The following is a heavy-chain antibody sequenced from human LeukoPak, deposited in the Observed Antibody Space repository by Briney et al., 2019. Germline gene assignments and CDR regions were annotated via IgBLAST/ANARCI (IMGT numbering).Heavy chain of an antibody. CDR3: ARDGTYYDFWSGFYWLDY. J-gene: IGHJ4*02. D-gene: IGHD3-3*01. CDR2: IKQDGSEK. CDR1: GFTFSSYW. V-gene: IGHV3-7*01. Sequence: GGSLRLSCAASGFTFSSYWMSWVRQAPGKGLEWVANIKQDGSEKYYVDSVKGRFTISRDNAKNSLYLQMNSLRAKDTAVYYCARDGTYYDFWSGFYWLDYWGQGTLVTVSS.